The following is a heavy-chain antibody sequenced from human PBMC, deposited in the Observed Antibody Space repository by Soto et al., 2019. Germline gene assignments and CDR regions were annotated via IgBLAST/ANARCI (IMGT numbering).Heavy chain of an antibody. CDR1: GFTFTNYG. V-gene: IGHV1-18*01. CDR3: ARGGSASDFDR. Sequence: ASVKVSCKTSGFTFTNYGINWVRQAPGQGLEWMGWISAYNGNTNYAQKFQGGVTVTTDTSTTTAYMELRSLRSDDTAVYYCARGGSASDFDRWGQGTLVTVSS. J-gene: IGHJ4*02. D-gene: IGHD6-6*01. CDR2: ISAYNGNT.